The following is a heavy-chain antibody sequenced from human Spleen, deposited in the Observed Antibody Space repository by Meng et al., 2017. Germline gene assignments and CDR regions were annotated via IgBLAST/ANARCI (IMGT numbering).Heavy chain of an antibody. Sequence: ETLSLTCTVSGGSISSSSYYWGWIRQPPGKGLEWVSVISGRGDYTYYTDSVRGRFTISRDNSKNTLYLQMNSVSAEDTAIYYCATYMYSYGLGDYLDYWGQGALVTFSS. CDR1: GGSISSSSYY. V-gene: IGHV3-23*01. D-gene: IGHD5-18*01. CDR2: ISGRGDYT. J-gene: IGHJ4*02. CDR3: ATYMYSYGLGDYLDY.